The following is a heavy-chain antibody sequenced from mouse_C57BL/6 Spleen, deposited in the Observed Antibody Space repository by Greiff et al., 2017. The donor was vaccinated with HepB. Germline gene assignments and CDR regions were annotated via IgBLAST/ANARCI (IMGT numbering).Heavy chain of an antibody. CDR1: GYTFTDYY. CDR2: INPYNGGT. Sequence: SGPVLVKPGASVKMSCKASGYTFTDYYMNWVKQSHGKSLEWIGVINPYNGGTSYNQKFKGKATLTVDKSSSTAYMELNSLTSEDSAVYYCARKEDRSFYAMDYWGQGTSVTVSS. V-gene: IGHV1-19*01. CDR3: ARKEDRSFYAMDY. J-gene: IGHJ4*01.